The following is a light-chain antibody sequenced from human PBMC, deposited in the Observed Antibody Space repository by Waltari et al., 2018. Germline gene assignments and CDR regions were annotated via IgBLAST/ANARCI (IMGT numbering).Light chain of an antibody. J-gene: IGLJ3*02. CDR1: TSNIGRNY. V-gene: IGLV1-47*01. CDR2: RNN. Sequence: QSVLTQPPSASGTPGQRVTISCSGSTSNIGRNYVYWYQQFPGTAPKLLVYRNNERPSGVPDRICGSKSGTSASLAISGLRSEDEADYYCATWDGSLTAWVFGGGTKVTVL. CDR3: ATWDGSLTAWV.